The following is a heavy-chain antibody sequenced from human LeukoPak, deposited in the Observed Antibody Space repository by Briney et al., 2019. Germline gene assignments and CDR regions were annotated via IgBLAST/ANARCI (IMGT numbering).Heavy chain of an antibody. CDR1: GFTFSSYS. Sequence: GSLRLSCAASGFTFSSYSMNWVRQAPGKGLEWVSSISSSSSYIYYADSVKGRFTISRGNAKNSLYLQMNSLRAEDTAVYYCARRRDRGSSRAFDIWGXXTMVTVSS. CDR2: ISSSSSYI. D-gene: IGHD6-6*01. CDR3: ARRRDRGSSRAFDI. V-gene: IGHV3-21*01. J-gene: IGHJ3*02.